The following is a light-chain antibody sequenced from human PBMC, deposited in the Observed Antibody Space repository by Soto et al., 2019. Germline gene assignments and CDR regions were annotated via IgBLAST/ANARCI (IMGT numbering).Light chain of an antibody. V-gene: IGLV2-14*01. CDR3: SSYTSSSTDV. J-gene: IGLJ1*01. CDR2: DVS. CDR1: SSDVGGYNY. Sequence: QSALTQPASVSGSPGQSITISCTGTSSDVGGYNYVSWYQQHPGTAPKLMIYDVSNRPSGVSNRFSGSKSGNTASLTISGLQAEDEADYYCSSYTSSSTDVFGTGPKLTVL.